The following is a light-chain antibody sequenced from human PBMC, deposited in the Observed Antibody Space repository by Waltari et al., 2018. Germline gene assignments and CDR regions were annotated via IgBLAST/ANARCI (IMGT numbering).Light chain of an antibody. CDR3: QQRSDWPLT. J-gene: IGKJ4*01. CDR1: QSLSSY. Sequence: IVLTQSPATLSLSPGERATLSCRASQSLSSYLAWYQQKPGQPPRLVIYGTAHRAAGIPPRFSGSGSGTDFTLTISSLEPEDSALYYCQQRSDWPLTFGGGTEVEI. CDR2: GTA. V-gene: IGKV3-11*01.